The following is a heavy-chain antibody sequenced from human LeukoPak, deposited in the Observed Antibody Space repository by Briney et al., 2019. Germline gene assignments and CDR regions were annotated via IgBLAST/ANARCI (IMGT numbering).Heavy chain of an antibody. CDR2: ISYDGSNK. Sequence: PGRSLRLSCAASGFTFSSYAMHWVRQAPGKGLEWVAVISYDGSNKYYADSVKGRFTISRDNSKNTLYLQMNSLRAEDTAVYYCARCITIFGVVPSPFDYWGQGTLVTVSS. CDR1: GFTFSSYA. D-gene: IGHD3-3*01. J-gene: IGHJ4*02. V-gene: IGHV3-30-3*01. CDR3: ARCITIFGVVPSPFDY.